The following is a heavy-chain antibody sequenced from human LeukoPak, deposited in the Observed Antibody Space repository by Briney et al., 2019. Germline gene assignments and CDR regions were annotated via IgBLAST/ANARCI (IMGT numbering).Heavy chain of an antibody. V-gene: IGHV4-30-2*06. CDR1: GGAIASGGYS. CDR2: IYDRGPA. D-gene: IGHD3-10*01. CDR3: ARSRQASGLLSS. J-gene: IGHJ5*02. Sequence: SETLSLTCTVSGGAIASGGYSWNWIRQSPGKGLEWIGCIYDRGPAYYNPSLKSRFTISVDRPKNQFFLNVTSLTAADTAVYYCARSRQASGLLSSWGQGIPVVVSS.